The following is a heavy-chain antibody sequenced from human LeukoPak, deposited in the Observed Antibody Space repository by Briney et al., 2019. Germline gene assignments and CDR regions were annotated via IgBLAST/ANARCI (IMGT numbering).Heavy chain of an antibody. CDR3: ASHAHRWIQPLH. J-gene: IGHJ4*02. CDR1: GFTFSSYW. CDR2: INSDGSST. V-gene: IGHV3-74*01. D-gene: IGHD5-18*01. Sequence: PGGSLRLSCAASGFTFSSYWMHWVRHAPGKGLVWVSRINSDGSSTSYADSVKGRFTISRDNAKNTLYLQMNSLRAEDTAVYYCASHAHRWIQPLHWGQGTLVTVSS.